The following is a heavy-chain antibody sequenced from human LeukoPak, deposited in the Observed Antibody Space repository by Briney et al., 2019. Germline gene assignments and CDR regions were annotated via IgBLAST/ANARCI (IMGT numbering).Heavy chain of an antibody. CDR2: INPKTGGT. J-gene: IGHJ4*02. V-gene: IGHV1-2*02. Sequence: VASVKVSCKASGYTFTDYYIHWVRQAPGQRLEWMGRINPKTGGTNYAQNFQGGVTMTGDTSINTASIELTSLTSGDTAVYYCTRVSIAWSNLYFDYWGQGTLVTVSS. CDR3: TRVSIAWSNLYFDY. D-gene: IGHD1-14*01. CDR1: GYTFTDYY.